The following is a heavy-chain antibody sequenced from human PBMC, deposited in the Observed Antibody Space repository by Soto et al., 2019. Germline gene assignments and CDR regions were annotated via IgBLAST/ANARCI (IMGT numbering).Heavy chain of an antibody. CDR2: IYYSGT. CDR3: ARDLAYCVSGSCYAKWGS. J-gene: IGHJ4*02. D-gene: IGHD2-15*01. V-gene: IGHV4-30-4*01. Sequence: SETLSLTCTVSGGTITSDDYHWTWIRQPPGKGLEWIGFIYYSGTYYNPSLRGRVTISVDTSKNEFSLKLSSVTAADTAVYYCARDLAYCVSGSCYAKWGSWGQGTLVTVSS. CDR1: GGTITSDDYH.